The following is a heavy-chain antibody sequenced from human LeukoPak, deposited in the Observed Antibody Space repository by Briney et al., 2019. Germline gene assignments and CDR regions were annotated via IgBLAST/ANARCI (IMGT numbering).Heavy chain of an antibody. CDR2: IRFDGGDK. CDR3: AKVLPLTFYYMDV. V-gene: IGHV3-30*02. Sequence: PGGSLRLSCVASGVTFGTYGLHWVRRAPGKGLEWVAFIRFDGGDKSYADSVKGRFTISRDNSKNTLYLQMNSLRVEDTAIYYCAKVLPLTFYYMDVWGKGTTVTVSS. CDR1: GVTFGTYG. D-gene: IGHD4/OR15-4a*01. J-gene: IGHJ6*03.